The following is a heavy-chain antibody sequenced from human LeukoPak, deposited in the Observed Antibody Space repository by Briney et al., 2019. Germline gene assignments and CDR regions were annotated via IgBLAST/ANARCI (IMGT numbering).Heavy chain of an antibody. Sequence: PSETLALTCAVYGGSFSGYYWSWIRQPPGKGLEWIGEINHSGSTNYNPSLKSRVTISVDTSKNQFSLKLSSLTAADTAVYYCARGRHDYGDYDVRAVGYYFDYWGQGTLVTVSS. CDR3: ARGRHDYGDYDVRAVGYYFDY. V-gene: IGHV4-34*01. D-gene: IGHD4-17*01. J-gene: IGHJ4*02. CDR2: INHSGST. CDR1: GGSFSGYY.